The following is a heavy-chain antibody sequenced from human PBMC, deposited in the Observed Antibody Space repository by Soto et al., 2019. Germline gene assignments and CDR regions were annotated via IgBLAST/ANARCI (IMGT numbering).Heavy chain of an antibody. J-gene: IGHJ4*02. V-gene: IGHV3-9*01. CDR2: VSWNSGSI. D-gene: IGHD5-18*01. CDR3: AEVLIVYSYGPTPIDY. CDR1: GFTFDDYA. Sequence: EVQLVESGGGLVQPGRSLRLSCAASGFTFDDYAMHWVRQAPGKGLEWVSGVSWNSGSIGYADSVKGRLTISRDNAKNSLYLQMNSLRAEDTALYYCAEVLIVYSYGPTPIDYWGQGTLVTVSS.